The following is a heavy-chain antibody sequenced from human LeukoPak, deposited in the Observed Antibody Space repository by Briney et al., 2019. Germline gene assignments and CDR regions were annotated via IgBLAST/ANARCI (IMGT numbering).Heavy chain of an antibody. D-gene: IGHD3-10*01. CDR1: GFTFSSYS. CDR2: INHSGST. V-gene: IGHV4-34*01. CDR3: ARFTMVRGVNVRWFDP. J-gene: IGHJ5*02. Sequence: GSLRLSCAASGFTFSSYSMNWVRQPPGKGLEWIGEINHSGSTNYNPSLKSRVTISVDTSKNQFSLKLSSVTAADTAVYYCARFTMVRGVNVRWFDPWGQGTLVTVSS.